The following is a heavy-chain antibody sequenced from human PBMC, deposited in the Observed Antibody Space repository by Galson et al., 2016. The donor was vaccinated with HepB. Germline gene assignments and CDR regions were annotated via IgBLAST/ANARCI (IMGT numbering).Heavy chain of an antibody. J-gene: IGHJ4*02. CDR3: TTSLVDYFDY. Sequence: SLRLSCAASGFTFSGSAIHWVRQASGKGLEWVGRIKSNARSYATAYAASVKGRLTISRDESKNTAYLQMNSLKTEDTAVYYCTTSLVDYFDYWGQGTLVTVSS. D-gene: IGHD2-21*01. V-gene: IGHV3-73*01. CDR1: GFTFSGSA. CDR2: IKSNARSYAT.